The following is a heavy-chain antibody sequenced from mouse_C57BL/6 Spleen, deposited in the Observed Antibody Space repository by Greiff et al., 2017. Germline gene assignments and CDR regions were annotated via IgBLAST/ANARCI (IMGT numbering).Heavy chain of an antibody. D-gene: IGHD2-5*01. Sequence: QVQLQQPGAELVKPGASVKMSCKASGYTFTSYWLTWVKPRPGHGLEWIGDISPGSVSTTYTEQFQSQATLTVDTSSSTAYMQLSSLTSEDAAVYYCSRNDYSNYDYWGQGTTLTVSS. CDR3: SRNDYSNYDY. V-gene: IGHV1-55*01. CDR1: GYTFTSYW. J-gene: IGHJ2*01. CDR2: ISPGSVST.